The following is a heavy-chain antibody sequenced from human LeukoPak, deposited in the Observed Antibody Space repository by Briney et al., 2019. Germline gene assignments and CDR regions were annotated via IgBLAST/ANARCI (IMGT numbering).Heavy chain of an antibody. CDR2: ISPSGGST. V-gene: IGHV3-23*01. J-gene: IGHJ6*03. D-gene: IGHD4-11*01. CDR1: GFSFDSFA. Sequence: GGSLRLSCAASGFSFDSFAMNWVRQAPGKGLEWVSTISPSGGSTYYADSVKGRLSISRDNSKNTLYLHMNSLRAEDTAVYFCAKAYSNYFSYTSYYMDVWGKGTTVTVSS. CDR3: AKAYSNYFSYTSYYMDV.